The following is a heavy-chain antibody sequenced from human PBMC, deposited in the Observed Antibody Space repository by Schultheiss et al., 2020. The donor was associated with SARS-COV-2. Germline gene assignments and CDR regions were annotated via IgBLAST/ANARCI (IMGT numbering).Heavy chain of an antibody. CDR3: ARRPVYDILTGNRPYYYYYGMDV. CDR1: GGTFSNNA. V-gene: IGHV1-69*13. J-gene: IGHJ6*02. CDR2: IIPMFGTA. D-gene: IGHD3-9*01. Sequence: SVKVSCKASGGTFSNNAFSWVRQAPGQGLEWMGGIIPMFGTASYAQMLQGRVTITADESTSTTYMELSSLRSEDTAVYYCARRPVYDILTGNRPYYYYYGMDVWGQGTTVTVSS.